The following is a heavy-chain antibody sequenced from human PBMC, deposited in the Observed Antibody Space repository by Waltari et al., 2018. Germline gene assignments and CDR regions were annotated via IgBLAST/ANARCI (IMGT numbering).Heavy chain of an antibody. J-gene: IGHJ5*02. Sequence: QVQLVQSGAEVKKPGSSVKVSCKASGGTFGVSGITWVRQAPGEGLEWMGGIIPIFGTAPNYAQKFQGRLTVTADESTATVYMDLSGLRSDDTAVYYCARRQLGGPFDPWGQGTLVSVSS. CDR3: ARRQLGGPFDP. D-gene: IGHD3-16*01. CDR1: GGTFGVSG. CDR2: IIPIFGTAP. V-gene: IGHV1-69*12.